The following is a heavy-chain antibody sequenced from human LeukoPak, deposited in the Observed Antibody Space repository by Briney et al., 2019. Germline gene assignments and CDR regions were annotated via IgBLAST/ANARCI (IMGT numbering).Heavy chain of an antibody. V-gene: IGHV3-7*04. Sequence: PGGSLRLSCAASGFTFSSYWMSWVRQAPGKGLEWVANIKQDGSEKYYVDSVKGRFTISRDNAKNSLYLQMNSLRAEDTAVYYCARAWGGYSGYDSPFDYWGQGTLVTVSS. D-gene: IGHD5-12*01. J-gene: IGHJ4*02. CDR2: IKQDGSEK. CDR3: ARAWGGYSGYDSPFDY. CDR1: GFTFSSYW.